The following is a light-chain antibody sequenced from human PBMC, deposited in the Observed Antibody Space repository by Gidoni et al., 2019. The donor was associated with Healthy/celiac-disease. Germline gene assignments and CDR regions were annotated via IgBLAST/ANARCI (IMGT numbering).Light chain of an antibody. CDR1: QGISSY. Sequence: DIQLTQSPSFLSASVGDRVPITCRASQGISSYLAWYQQKPGKAPKLLIYAASTLQSGVPSRFSGSGSGTEFTLTISSLQPEDFATYYCQQLNSYPFMYTFGQGTKLEIK. J-gene: IGKJ2*01. V-gene: IGKV1-9*01. CDR2: AAS. CDR3: QQLNSYPFMYT.